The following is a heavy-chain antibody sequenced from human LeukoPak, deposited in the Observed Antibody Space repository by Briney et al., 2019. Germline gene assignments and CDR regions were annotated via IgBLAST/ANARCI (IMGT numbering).Heavy chain of an antibody. CDR3: TTDKDFWGGYQDF. V-gene: IGHV3-15*01. D-gene: IGHD3-3*01. Sequence: PGGSLRLSCVASGFTFTNAWMTWVRQAPGKGLEWVGRIKSKADGGTTDYVASVKSRFIISRNDSKDTMYLQMKIEDTGVYYCTTDKDFWGGYQDFWGQGILVSVSS. CDR1: GFTFTNAW. CDR2: IKSKADGGTT. J-gene: IGHJ4*02.